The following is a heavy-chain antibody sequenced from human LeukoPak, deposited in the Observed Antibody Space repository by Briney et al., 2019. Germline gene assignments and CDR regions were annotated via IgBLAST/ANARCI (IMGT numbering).Heavy chain of an antibody. CDR1: DYTFTTYG. CDR3: ATGPREQQLVREFDY. Sequence: SVKVSCKASDYTFTTYGISWVRQAPGQGLEWMGGIIPIFGTANYVQKFQGRVTITADESTSTVYMELSSLRSEDTAVYYCATGPREQQLVREFDYWGQGTLVTVSS. CDR2: IIPIFGTA. V-gene: IGHV1-69*13. J-gene: IGHJ4*02. D-gene: IGHD6-13*01.